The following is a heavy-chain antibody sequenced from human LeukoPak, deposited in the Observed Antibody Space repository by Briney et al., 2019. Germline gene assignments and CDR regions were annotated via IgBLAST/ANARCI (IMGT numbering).Heavy chain of an antibody. D-gene: IGHD2-15*01. CDR1: GGTFGSYA. V-gene: IGHV1-69*05. CDR3: ARGGLGCSGGSCYSAFDI. CDR2: IIPIFGTA. Sequence: ASVKVSCKASGGTFGSYAISWVRQAPGQGLEWMGRIIPIFGTANYAQKFQGRVTITTDESTSTAYMELSSLRSEDTAVYYCARGGLGCSGGSCYSAFDIWGQGTMVTVSS. J-gene: IGHJ3*02.